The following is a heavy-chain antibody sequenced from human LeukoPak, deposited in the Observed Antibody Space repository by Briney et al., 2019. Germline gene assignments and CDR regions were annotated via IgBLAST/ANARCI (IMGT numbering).Heavy chain of an antibody. Sequence: ASVKVSCKASGYTFTSYYMHWVRQAPGQGLEWMGIINPSGGSTSYAQKFQGRVTMTRDMSTSTVYMELSSLRSEDTAVYYCARELRITRGWFDPWGQGNLVTVSS. D-gene: IGHD3-10*01. CDR2: INPSGGST. V-gene: IGHV1-46*01. CDR1: GYTFTSYY. J-gene: IGHJ5*02. CDR3: ARELRITRGWFDP.